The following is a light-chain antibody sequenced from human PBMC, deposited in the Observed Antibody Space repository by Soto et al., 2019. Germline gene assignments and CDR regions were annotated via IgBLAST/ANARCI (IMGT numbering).Light chain of an antibody. Sequence: QSVLTQPASVSGSPGQSIAISCTGTSSDVGAYNYVSWYQQHPGKAPKLMIFDVSNRPSGVSNRFSGSKSGNTASLTISGLQAEDEADYNCTSYTTSGNYVFGIGTKVTVL. CDR1: SSDVGAYNY. J-gene: IGLJ1*01. CDR2: DVS. V-gene: IGLV2-14*01. CDR3: TSYTTSGNYV.